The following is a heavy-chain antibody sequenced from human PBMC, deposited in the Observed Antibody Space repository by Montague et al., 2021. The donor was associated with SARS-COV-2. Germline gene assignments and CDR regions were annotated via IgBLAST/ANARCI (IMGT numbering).Heavy chain of an antibody. J-gene: IGHJ4*02. Sequence: SLRLSCAASGFTFSSYEMNWVRQAPGKGLEWVSYISSSDSTIYYADSVKGRFSISRDNAKNSLYLQMNSLRAEDTAVYYCAGQASGSYWYYFDYWGQGTLVTVSS. CDR1: GFTFSSYE. D-gene: IGHD3-10*01. CDR2: ISSSDSTI. V-gene: IGHV3-48*03. CDR3: AGQASGSYWYYFDY.